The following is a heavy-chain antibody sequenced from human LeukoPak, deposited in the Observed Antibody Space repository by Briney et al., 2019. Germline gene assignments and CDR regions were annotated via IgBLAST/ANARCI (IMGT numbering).Heavy chain of an antibody. Sequence: SETLSLTCTVSGGSISTSNYYWGWIRQPPGKGLEWIGNIFYSGSTYYSPSLRSRVTISLDTSKNQFSLKLSSVTAADTAVYYCARGVAAAGTFMFDPWGQGTLVTVSS. CDR3: ARGVAAAGTFMFDP. J-gene: IGHJ5*02. CDR1: GGSISTSNYY. D-gene: IGHD6-13*01. V-gene: IGHV4-39*07. CDR2: IFYSGST.